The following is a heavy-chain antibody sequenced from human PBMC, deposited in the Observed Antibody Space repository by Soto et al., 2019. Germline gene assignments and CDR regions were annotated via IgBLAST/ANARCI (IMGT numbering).Heavy chain of an antibody. CDR2: ISDSGGST. V-gene: IGHV3-23*01. J-gene: IGHJ4*02. Sequence: GGSLRLSCAASGFNFSNYAMSWVRQGPGKGLEWISDISDSGGSTYHADSVKGRFTISRDNSKNTLYLQMNSLRADDTAVYYCAKEGPWLVREVDYWGQGTLVTVSS. D-gene: IGHD6-19*01. CDR3: AKEGPWLVREVDY. CDR1: GFNFSNYA.